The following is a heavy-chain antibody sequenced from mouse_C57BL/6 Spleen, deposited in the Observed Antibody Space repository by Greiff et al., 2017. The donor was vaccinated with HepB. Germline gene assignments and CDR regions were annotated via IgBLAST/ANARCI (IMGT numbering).Heavy chain of an antibody. CDR1: GYSFTGYY. CDR2: INPSTGGT. J-gene: IGHJ2*01. CDR3: ARGKGSGYVDY. D-gene: IGHD3-2*02. Sequence: VQLQQSGPELVKPGASVKISCKASGYSFTGYYMNWVKQSPEKSLEWIGEINPSTGGTTYNQKFKAKATLTVDKSSSTAYMQLKSLTSEDSAVYYCARGKGSGYVDYWGQGTTLTVSS. V-gene: IGHV1-42*01.